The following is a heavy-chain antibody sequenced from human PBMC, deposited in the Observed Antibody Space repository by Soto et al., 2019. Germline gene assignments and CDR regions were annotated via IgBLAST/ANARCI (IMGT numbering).Heavy chain of an antibody. CDR3: AKARYYDILTGAYCFDY. CDR2: ISGSGGST. CDR1: GFTFSSYA. J-gene: IGHJ4*02. V-gene: IGHV3-23*01. Sequence: EVQLLESGGGLVQPGGSLRLSCAASGFTFSSYAMSWVRQAPGKGLEWVSAISGSGGSTYYADSVKGRFTISRDNSKNTLYLQMNSLRAEDTAVYYCAKARYYDILTGAYCFDYWGQGTLVTVSS. D-gene: IGHD3-9*01.